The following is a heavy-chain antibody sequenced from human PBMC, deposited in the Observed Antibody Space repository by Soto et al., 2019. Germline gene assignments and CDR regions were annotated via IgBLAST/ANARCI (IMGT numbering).Heavy chain of an antibody. CDR2: IKQDGSEK. D-gene: IGHD4-17*01. CDR1: GFTFSSYW. V-gene: IGHV3-7*01. CDR3: ARGADYGGYYYYGMDV. Sequence: LRLYCAASGFTFSSYWMSWVRQAPGKGLEWVANIKQDGSEKYYVDSVKGRFTISRDNAKNSLYLQMNSWRAEDTAVYYCARGADYGGYYYYGMDVWGQGTTVTVSS. J-gene: IGHJ6*02.